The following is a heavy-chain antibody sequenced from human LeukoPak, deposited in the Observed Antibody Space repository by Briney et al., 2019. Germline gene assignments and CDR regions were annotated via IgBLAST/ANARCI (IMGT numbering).Heavy chain of an antibody. V-gene: IGHV1-46*01. CDR3: ARALGHPRDDY. J-gene: IGHJ4*02. D-gene: IGHD7-27*01. CDR1: GYTFTSYY. CDR2: INPSGGST. Sequence: APVKVSCKASGYTFTSYYMHWVRQAPGQGLEWMGIINPSGGSTSYAQKFQGRVTMTRDMSTSTVYMELSSLRSEDTAVYYCARALGHPRDDYWGQGTLVTVSS.